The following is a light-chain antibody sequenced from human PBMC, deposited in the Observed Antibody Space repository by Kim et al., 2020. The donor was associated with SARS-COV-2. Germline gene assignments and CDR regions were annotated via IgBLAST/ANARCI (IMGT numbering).Light chain of an antibody. V-gene: IGKV3-20*01. CDR3: QQYGSSRWT. CDR1: ESVFSSY. Sequence: SPGERATLSCRASESVFSSYSAWYQHKPGQAPRLLIYAASNRATGIPDRFSGSGSGTDFTLIISRLEPEDSAVYYCQQYGSSRWTFGQGTKVYIK. CDR2: AAS. J-gene: IGKJ1*01.